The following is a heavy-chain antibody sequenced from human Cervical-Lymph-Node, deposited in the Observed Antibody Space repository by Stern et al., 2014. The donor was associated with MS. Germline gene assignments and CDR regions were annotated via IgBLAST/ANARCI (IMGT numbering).Heavy chain of an antibody. CDR2: IAHGDGTT. Sequence: VQLVESGAEVKQPGASVKVSCKTSGYSFTRSDIHWVRQAPGQGLEWMGLIAHGDGTTTYAQTWQGRVSMTRDTSATTAYLELRSLRSEDTAVYYCARSGLGGAVGSWGQGTLVTVSA. CDR1: GYSFTRSD. CDR3: ARSGLGGAVGS. J-gene: IGHJ5*02. V-gene: IGHV1-46*04. D-gene: IGHD3-10*01.